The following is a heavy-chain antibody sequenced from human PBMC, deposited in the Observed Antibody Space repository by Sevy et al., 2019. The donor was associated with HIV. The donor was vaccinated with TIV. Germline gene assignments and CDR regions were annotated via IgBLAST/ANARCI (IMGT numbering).Heavy chain of an antibody. J-gene: IGHJ4*02. CDR2: ISAYNGNT. V-gene: IGHV1-18*04. CDR1: GYTFTSYG. Sequence: ASVKVSCKASGYTFTSYGISWVRQAPGQGLEWMGWISAYNGNTNYAQKLQGRVTMTTDTSTRTAYMELRSLRSDETAVYYCARDPSYGSGSYYRAYYFDYWGQGTLVTVSS. CDR3: ARDPSYGSGSYYRAYYFDY. D-gene: IGHD3-10*01.